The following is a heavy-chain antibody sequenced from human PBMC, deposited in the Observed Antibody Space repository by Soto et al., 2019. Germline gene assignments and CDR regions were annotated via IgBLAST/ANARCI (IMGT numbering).Heavy chain of an antibody. J-gene: IGHJ6*02. CDR3: VKGGSRGRYYYYYGMDV. D-gene: IGHD1-26*01. CDR1: GYTLNDLS. V-gene: IGHV1-24*01. CDR2: FDPEHGEA. Sequence: ASVKVSCKVFGYTLNDLSIHWVRQAPGKGFEWMGGFDPEHGEAVYAQKFQGRVTMTEETSTDTAYMEVSNLRSEDTAVYYCVKGGSRGRYYYYYGMDVWGQGTTGTVSS.